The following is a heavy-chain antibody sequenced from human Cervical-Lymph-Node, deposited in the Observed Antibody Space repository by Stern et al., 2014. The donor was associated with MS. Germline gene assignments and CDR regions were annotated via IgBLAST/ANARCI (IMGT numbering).Heavy chain of an antibody. D-gene: IGHD3-22*01. V-gene: IGHV1-58*01. J-gene: IGHJ4*02. CDR3: AADRDDSGAYDDCDH. CDR1: GFTFSSSA. CDR2: IVVGSGNT. Sequence: QLVESGPEVKKPGTSVKVSCKASGFTFSSSAVQWVRQARGQRLEWIGWIVVGSGNTNYAQKFQERVTMSRDMSTSTAYMELSSLRSEDTAVYYCAADRDDSGAYDDCDHWGQGSLITVSS.